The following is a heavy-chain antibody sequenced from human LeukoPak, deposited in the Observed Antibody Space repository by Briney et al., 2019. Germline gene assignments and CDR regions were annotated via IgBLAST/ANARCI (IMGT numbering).Heavy chain of an antibody. Sequence: GESLKISCKGSGYSFTSYWIGWVRQMPGKGLEWMGIIYPGDSDTRYSPSFQGQVTISADKSISTAYLQWSSLKASDTAMYYCARAEGVAVADDYYGMDVWGQGTTVTVSS. J-gene: IGHJ6*02. CDR1: GYSFTSYW. CDR3: ARAEGVAVADDYYGMDV. V-gene: IGHV5-51*01. D-gene: IGHD6-19*01. CDR2: IYPGDSDT.